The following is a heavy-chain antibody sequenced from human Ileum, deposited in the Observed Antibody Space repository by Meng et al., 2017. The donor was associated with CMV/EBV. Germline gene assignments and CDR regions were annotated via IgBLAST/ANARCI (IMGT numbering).Heavy chain of an antibody. D-gene: IGHD3-16*01. J-gene: IGHJ6*02. V-gene: IGHV4-39*01. CDR3: ARSLSRYYFGMDV. CDR2: IYFSGSS. Sequence: GSLRLSCSVSGASISSSTYYWGWIRQSPGKGVEWIGSIYFSGSSFYNPSLQGQVTISIDTSKSQFSLKVNSVTAADTAVYYCARSLSRYYFGMDVWGQGTTVTVSS. CDR1: GASISSSTYY.